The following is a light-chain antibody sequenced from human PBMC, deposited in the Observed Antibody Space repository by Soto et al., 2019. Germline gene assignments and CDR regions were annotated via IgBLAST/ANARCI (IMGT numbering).Light chain of an antibody. CDR2: EVS. CDR1: SSDVGGYNY. Sequence: QSVLTQPPSASGSPGQSVTISCTGTSSDVGGYNYVSWYQQHPGKAPKVMIYEVSKRPSGVHDRFSGSKSCNTASLTVSWLQAEDEADYYCSSYAGSNNYVFGTGTKVTVL. CDR3: SSYAGSNNYV. V-gene: IGLV2-8*01. J-gene: IGLJ1*01.